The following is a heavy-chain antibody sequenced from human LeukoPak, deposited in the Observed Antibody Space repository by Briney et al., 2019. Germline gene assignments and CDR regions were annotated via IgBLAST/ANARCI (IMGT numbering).Heavy chain of an antibody. CDR2: IYYSGST. Sequence: TSETLSLTCTVSGGSISSYYWSWIRQPPGKGLEWIGYIYYSGSTNYNPSLKSRVTISVDTSKNQFSLKLSSVTAADTAVYYCAREVVAVPNWFDPWGQGTLVTVSS. D-gene: IGHD2-15*01. CDR1: GGSISSYY. CDR3: AREVVAVPNWFDP. V-gene: IGHV4-59*01. J-gene: IGHJ5*02.